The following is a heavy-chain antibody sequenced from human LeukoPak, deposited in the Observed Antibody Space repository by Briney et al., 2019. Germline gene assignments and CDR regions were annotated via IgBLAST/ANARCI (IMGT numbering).Heavy chain of an antibody. D-gene: IGHD5-18*01. J-gene: IGHJ6*02. CDR1: GYTFTSYG. Sequence: GASVKVSCKASGYTFTSYGISWVRQAPGQGLEWMGWISAYNGNTNYAQKLQGRVTMTTDTSTSTAYMELRSLRSDDTAVYYCARDQEYSYGDYYYYGMDVWGQGTTVTVSS. CDR2: ISAYNGNT. V-gene: IGHV1-18*01. CDR3: ARDQEYSYGDYYYYGMDV.